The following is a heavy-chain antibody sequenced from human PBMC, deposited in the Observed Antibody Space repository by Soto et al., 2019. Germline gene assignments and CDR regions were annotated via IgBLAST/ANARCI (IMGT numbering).Heavy chain of an antibody. D-gene: IGHD3-10*01. J-gene: IGHJ5*02. CDR1: GYSFTNND. Sequence: SVKVSCKASGYSFTNNDVSWVRQATGQGLEWMGWMNPGSGDTGYAQKFQGRVTMTRDISIATAYMELSSLRSDDTAIYYCARMESFGSLNWFDPWGQGSLVTVSS. V-gene: IGHV1-8*01. CDR2: MNPGSGDT. CDR3: ARMESFGSLNWFDP.